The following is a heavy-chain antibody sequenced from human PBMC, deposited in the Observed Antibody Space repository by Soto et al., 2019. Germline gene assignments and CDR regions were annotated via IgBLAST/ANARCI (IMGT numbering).Heavy chain of an antibody. CDR1: GGSISSGGYS. CDR3: ASAGGTIAAAGTFPSRYYYYGMDV. J-gene: IGHJ6*02. D-gene: IGHD6-13*01. V-gene: IGHV4-30-2*01. CDR2: IYHSGST. Sequence: QLQLQESGSGLVKPSQTLSLTCAVSGGSISSGGYSWSWIRQPPGKGLEWIGYIYHSGSTYYNPSLNRRDTISVDRSKNQCSRKRRSVTAADTAVYYCASAGGTIAAAGTFPSRYYYYGMDVWGQGTTVTVSS.